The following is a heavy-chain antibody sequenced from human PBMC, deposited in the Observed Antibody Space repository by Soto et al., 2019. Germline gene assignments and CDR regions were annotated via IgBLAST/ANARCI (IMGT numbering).Heavy chain of an antibody. Sequence: PSETLSLTCTVSGCSISSGGYYWSWSRQHPGKGLEWIGYIYYSGSTYYTPSLKSRVTISVDTSKNQFSLKLSSVTAADTAVYYCARYDNSGSHGFDIWGQGTMVT. D-gene: IGHD3-22*01. CDR2: IYYSGST. J-gene: IGHJ3*02. CDR1: GCSISSGGYY. CDR3: ARYDNSGSHGFDI. V-gene: IGHV4-31*03.